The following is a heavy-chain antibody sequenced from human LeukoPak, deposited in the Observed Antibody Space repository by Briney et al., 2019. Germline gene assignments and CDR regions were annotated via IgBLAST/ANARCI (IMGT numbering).Heavy chain of an antibody. V-gene: IGHV3-30*04. Sequence: SGGSLRLSCAASGFTFSNYAMSWVRQAPGKGLEWVAVISYDGSNKYYADSVKGRFTISRDNSKNTLYLQMNSLRAEDTAVYYCARGTVTTSAPPYYYYYGMDVWGQGTTVTVSS. CDR3: ARGTVTTSAPPYYYYYGMDV. CDR1: GFTFSNYA. D-gene: IGHD4-11*01. CDR2: ISYDGSNK. J-gene: IGHJ6*02.